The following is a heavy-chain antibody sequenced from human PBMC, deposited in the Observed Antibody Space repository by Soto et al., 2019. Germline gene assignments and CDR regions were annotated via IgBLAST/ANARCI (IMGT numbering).Heavy chain of an antibody. Sequence: QVQLQESGPGLVKPSQTLSLTCTVSGASISSGDYYWSWIRQHPGKGLEWIGYIYYSGSTYYNPYLKSRVTISVDTSKKQFSLNLSSVTAADTAVYYCAGIYDSSGYYYGNNWFDPWGQGTLVTVSS. J-gene: IGHJ5*02. CDR3: AGIYDSSGYYYGNNWFDP. CDR1: GASISSGDYY. V-gene: IGHV4-31*03. CDR2: IYYSGST. D-gene: IGHD3-22*01.